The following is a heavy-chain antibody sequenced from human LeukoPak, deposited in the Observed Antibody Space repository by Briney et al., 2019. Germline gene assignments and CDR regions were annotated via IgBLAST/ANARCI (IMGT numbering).Heavy chain of an antibody. CDR1: GFTFSSYS. J-gene: IGHJ4*02. CDR2: ISSSSNYI. V-gene: IGHV3-21*01. Sequence: GGSLRLSCAASGFTFSSYSMNWVRQTPGKGLGWVSSISSSSNYIYYADSVKGRFTISRDNAKKSLYLQMNSLRAEDTAVYHCVKVSNSDWNMFFDYWGQGTLVTVSS. D-gene: IGHD1/OR15-1a*01. CDR3: VKVSNSDWNMFFDY.